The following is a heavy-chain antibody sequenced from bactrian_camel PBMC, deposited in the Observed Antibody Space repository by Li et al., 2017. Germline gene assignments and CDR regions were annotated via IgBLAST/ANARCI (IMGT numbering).Heavy chain of an antibody. J-gene: IGHJ4*01. CDR2: IRRSGGET. Sequence: HVQLVESGGGSVQTGGSLRLSCVVSGHSRGSNCVGWYRLPPGRAPAEREGIAAIRRSGGETWYAGSVKGRFTISQDSARNTVYLQLNSLKSEDTALYYCATWGDFAHWGQGTQVTVS. V-gene: IGHV3S54*01. CDR3: ATWGDFAH. CDR1: GHSRGSNC. D-gene: IGHD5*01.